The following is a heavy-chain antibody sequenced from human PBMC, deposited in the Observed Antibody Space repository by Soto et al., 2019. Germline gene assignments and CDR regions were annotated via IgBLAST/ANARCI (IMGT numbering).Heavy chain of an antibody. D-gene: IGHD3-9*01. J-gene: IGHJ4*02. CDR3: ARVLRYYDILTGYSSFDY. CDR2: INHSGST. V-gene: IGHV4-34*01. CDR1: GGSFSGYY. Sequence: SETLSLTCAVYGGSFSGYYWSWIRQPPGKGLEWIGEINHSGSTNYNPSLKSRVTISVDTSENQFSLKLSSVTAADTAVYYCARVLRYYDILTGYSSFDYWGQGTLVTVSS.